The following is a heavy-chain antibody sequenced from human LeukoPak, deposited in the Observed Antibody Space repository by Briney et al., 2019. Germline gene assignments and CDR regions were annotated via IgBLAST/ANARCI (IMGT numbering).Heavy chain of an antibody. CDR1: GFSLSTSGMR. D-gene: IGHD2/OR15-2a*01. Sequence: SGPALVKPTQTLTLTCTFSGFSLSTSGMRVSWIRQPPGKALEWLARIDWDDDKFYNSTLETRLTISKDTSKNQVVLTMTIMDPVDTATYYCARLKYGNNYFDYWGQGILVTVSS. V-gene: IGHV2-70*04. J-gene: IGHJ4*02. CDR2: IDWDDDK. CDR3: ARLKYGNNYFDY.